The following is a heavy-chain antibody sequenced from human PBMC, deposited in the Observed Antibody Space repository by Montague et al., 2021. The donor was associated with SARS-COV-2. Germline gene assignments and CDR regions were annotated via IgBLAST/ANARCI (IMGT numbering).Heavy chain of an antibody. V-gene: IGHV4-61*02. Sequence: TLSLTCSVSGGSISGGSYYWSWIRQPAGKGLEWIGRIYTSGGANYNPSLNSRVTISVDTSKNQFSLNLTSVTAADTAVYYCARAALLGRKNWFDPWGQGTLVTVSS. J-gene: IGHJ5*02. CDR3: ARAALLGRKNWFDP. CDR2: IYTSGGA. CDR1: GGSISGGSYY. D-gene: IGHD3-10*01.